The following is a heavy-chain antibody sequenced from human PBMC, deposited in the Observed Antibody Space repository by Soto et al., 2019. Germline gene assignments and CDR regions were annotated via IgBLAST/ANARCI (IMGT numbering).Heavy chain of an antibody. CDR2: IYYSGST. V-gene: IGHV4-61*01. CDR1: GGSVSSGSYY. CDR3: ARVRYSGSYHWYFDL. Sequence: QVQLQESGPGLVKPSETLSLTSTVSGGSVSSGSYYWSWIRQPPGKGLEWIGYIYYSGSTNYNPSLKSRVTISVDTSKNQFSLKLSSVTAADTAVYYCARVRYSGSYHWYFDLWGRGTLVTVSS. J-gene: IGHJ2*01. D-gene: IGHD1-26*01.